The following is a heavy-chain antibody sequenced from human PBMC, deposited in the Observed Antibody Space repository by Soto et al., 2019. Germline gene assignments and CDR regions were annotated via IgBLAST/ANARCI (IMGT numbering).Heavy chain of an antibody. CDR3: ARARYDSSGYFWFDP. V-gene: IGHV4-30-4*01. CDR1: CGSISSGAFY. J-gene: IGHJ5*02. Sequence: PSGTLSLTCTVSCGSISSGAFYWNWIRQPPGKGLEWIGYIYSTGSTHYTPSLRSRVTISIDTSKNQFSLKLSSVTAADTAVYYCARARYDSSGYFWFDPWGQGTLVTVSS. D-gene: IGHD3-22*01. CDR2: IYSTGST.